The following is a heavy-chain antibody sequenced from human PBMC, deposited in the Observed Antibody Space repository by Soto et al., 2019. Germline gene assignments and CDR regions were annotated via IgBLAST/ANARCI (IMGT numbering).Heavy chain of an antibody. V-gene: IGHV3-30-3*01. J-gene: IGHJ6*02. CDR2: IYYDGSNK. CDR3: ARSRGGMDV. Sequence: QVQLVESGGGVVQPGRSLRLSCAASGFTFSRYAMHWVRQAPGKGLQWVADIYYDGSNKYYADSVKGRFTISRDNSKNTLYLEKNSVRAEDTAVYYCARSRGGMDVWGQGTTVTVAS. CDR1: GFTFSRYA.